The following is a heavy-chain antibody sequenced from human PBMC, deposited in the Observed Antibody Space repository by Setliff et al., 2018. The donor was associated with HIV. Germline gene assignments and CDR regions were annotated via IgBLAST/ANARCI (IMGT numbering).Heavy chain of an antibody. CDR2: ISAYNGNT. CDR1: GYTFTSYG. V-gene: IGHV1-18*01. D-gene: IGHD5-18*01. J-gene: IGHJ4*02. Sequence: GASVKVSCKASGYTFTSYGISWVRQAPGQGLEWMGWISAYNGNTNYAQTLQGRVTMTTDTSTSTAYMELRSLRSDDTAVYYCARGKRWLQPYYLDYWGQGTLVTVSS. CDR3: ARGKRWLQPYYLDY.